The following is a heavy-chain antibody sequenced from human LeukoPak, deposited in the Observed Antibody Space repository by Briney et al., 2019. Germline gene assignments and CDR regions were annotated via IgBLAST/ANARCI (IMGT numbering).Heavy chain of an antibody. CDR3: ARDRLARGYCSSTSCYLMGY. V-gene: IGHV1-2*02. D-gene: IGHD2-2*01. J-gene: IGHJ4*02. Sequence: GASVKVSCKASGYTFTGYYMHWVRQAPGQGLEWMGWINPNSGGTNYAQKFQGRVTMTRDTSISTAYMELSRLRSDDTAVYYCARDRLARGYCSSTSCYLMGYWGQGTLVTVSS. CDR1: GYTFTGYY. CDR2: INPNSGGT.